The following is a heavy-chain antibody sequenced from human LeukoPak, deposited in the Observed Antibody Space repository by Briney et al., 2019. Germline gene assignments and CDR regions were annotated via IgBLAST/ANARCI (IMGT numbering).Heavy chain of an antibody. CDR1: GGSISSYY. J-gene: IGHJ6*03. V-gene: IGHV4-4*07. Sequence: SETLSLTCTVSGGSISSYYWSWIRQPAGKGLEGMGRIYTSGSTNYNPSLKSRVTMSVDTSKNQFSLKLSSVTAADTAVYYCARAGSIDYYYYMDVWGKGTTVTVSS. D-gene: IGHD2-15*01. CDR3: ARAGSIDYYYYMDV. CDR2: IYTSGST.